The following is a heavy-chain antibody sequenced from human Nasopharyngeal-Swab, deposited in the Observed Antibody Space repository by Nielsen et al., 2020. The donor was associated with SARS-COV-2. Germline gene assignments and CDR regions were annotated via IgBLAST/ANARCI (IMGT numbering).Heavy chain of an antibody. CDR3: ARDLNWSFDY. V-gene: IGHV3-48*02. Sequence: GESLKISCAASGFTFRSYGMTWVRQAPGKGLEWLSYIGSSGTIMFSADSVKGRFTISRVNAKNSLYLQMNSLRDEDTAVYFCARDLNWSFDYWGQGTRVTVSS. CDR2: IGSSGTIM. D-gene: IGHD3-3*01. J-gene: IGHJ4*02. CDR1: GFTFRSYG.